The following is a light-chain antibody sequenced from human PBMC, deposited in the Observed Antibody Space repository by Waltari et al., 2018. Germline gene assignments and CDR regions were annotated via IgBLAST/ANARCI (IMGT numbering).Light chain of an antibody. CDR1: QSGSSN. CDR3: QQYNNWPVT. CDR2: DAS. J-gene: IGKJ4*01. V-gene: IGKV3-15*01. Sequence: EIVMTQSPATLSVSPGERVTLSCRASQSGSSNLAWYQQKPGQAPRLLSYDASARAPGIPARFSGSGSGTEFTLTISSLQSEDFAVYYCQQYNNWPVTFGGGTKVGIK.